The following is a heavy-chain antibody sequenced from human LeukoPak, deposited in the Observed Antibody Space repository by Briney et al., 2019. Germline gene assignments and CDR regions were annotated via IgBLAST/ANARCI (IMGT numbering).Heavy chain of an antibody. V-gene: IGHV1-2*02. J-gene: IGHJ3*02. CDR1: GYTFTGYY. Sequence: GASVKVSCKASGYTFTGYYMHWVRQAPGQGLEWKGWINPNSGGTNYAQKFQGRVTMTRDTSISTAYMELSRLRSDDTAVYYCASGNYYDSSGAHGDIWGQGTMVTVSS. CDR3: ASGNYYDSSGAHGDI. CDR2: INPNSGGT. D-gene: IGHD3-22*01.